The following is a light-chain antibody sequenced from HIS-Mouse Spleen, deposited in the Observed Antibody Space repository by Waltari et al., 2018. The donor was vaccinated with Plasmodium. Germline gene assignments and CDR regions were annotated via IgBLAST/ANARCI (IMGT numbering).Light chain of an antibody. CDR2: EAS. J-gene: IGLJ3*02. CDR3: YSTDSSGNHRV. CDR1: AFPKKY. V-gene: IGLV3-10*01. Sequence: SYELTQPPSVSVSPGQTARITCSGDAFPKKYAYWSQQKSGQAPVLVIYEASKGPSGFPERCSGSSSGTMATVTISGAQVEDEADYYCYSTDSSGNHRVFGGGTKLTVL.